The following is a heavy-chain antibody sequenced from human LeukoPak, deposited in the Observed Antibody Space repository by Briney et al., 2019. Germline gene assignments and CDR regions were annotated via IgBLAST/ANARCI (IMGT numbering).Heavy chain of an antibody. CDR2: ISGSGDST. J-gene: IGHJ4*02. V-gene: IGHV3-23*01. D-gene: IGHD1-26*01. CDR3: ARDSGSYLQPTDY. CDR1: GFTFSTYA. Sequence: GGSLRLSCTASGFTFSTYAMTWVRQAPRQGPEWVSSISGSGDSTYYADSVKGRFTISRDNSKNTLYLQMNSLRADDTALYHCARDSGSYLQPTDYWGQGTLVTVSS.